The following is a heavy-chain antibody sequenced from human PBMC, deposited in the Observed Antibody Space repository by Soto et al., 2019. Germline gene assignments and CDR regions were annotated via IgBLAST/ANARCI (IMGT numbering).Heavy chain of an antibody. D-gene: IGHD6-6*01. CDR1: GFTFSSYA. J-gene: IGHJ3*01. CDR3: AKVMGLSARPPHDRDVN. V-gene: IGHV3-23*01. CDR2: ISGSGGST. Sequence: PGGSLRLSCAASGFTFSSYAMSWVRQAPGKGLEWVSAISGSGGSTYYADSVKGRFTISRDNSKNTLYLQMNSLRAEDTAVYYCAKVMGLSARPPHDRDVNWGQGRIVT.